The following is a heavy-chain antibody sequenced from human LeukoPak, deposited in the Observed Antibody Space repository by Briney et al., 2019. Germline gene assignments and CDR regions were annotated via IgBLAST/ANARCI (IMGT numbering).Heavy chain of an antibody. J-gene: IGHJ4*02. D-gene: IGHD6-19*01. CDR2: IIPMMGIA. Sequence: EASVKVSCKASGGTLRRHTMTWVRQARGQGLEWMGRIIPMMGIANYAQKFQGRVTITADTSTDPAYMDLISLRSEDTAVYYCASRSHKTIVGADTREVGDYWGQGTLVTVSS. CDR1: GGTLRRHT. CDR3: ASRSHKTIVGADTREVGDY. V-gene: IGHV1-69*02.